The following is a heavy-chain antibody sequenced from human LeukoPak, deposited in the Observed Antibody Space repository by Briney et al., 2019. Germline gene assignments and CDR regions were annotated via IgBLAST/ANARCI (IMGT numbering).Heavy chain of an antibody. D-gene: IGHD3-9*01. V-gene: IGHV3-7*01. Sequence: GGSLRLSCAASGFTFSSYWMSWVRQAPGKGLEWVANIKQDGSEKYYVDSVKGRFTISRGNAKNSLYLQMNSLRAEDTAVYYCARDRNLRYFDWLSYGMDVWGQGTTVTVSS. CDR1: GFTFSSYW. J-gene: IGHJ6*02. CDR2: IKQDGSEK. CDR3: ARDRNLRYFDWLSYGMDV.